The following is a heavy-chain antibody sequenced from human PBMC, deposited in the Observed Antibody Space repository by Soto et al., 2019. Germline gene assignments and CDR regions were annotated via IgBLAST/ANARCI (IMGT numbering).Heavy chain of an antibody. CDR3: ARASTDYYGSGRDYGMDV. CDR1: GYTFTGYY. CDR2: VNPNSGGT. V-gene: IGHV1-2*04. D-gene: IGHD3-10*01. J-gene: IGHJ6*02. Sequence: ASVKVSCKASGYTFTGYYMHWVRQAPGQGLEWMGWVNPNSGGTNYAQKFQGWVTMTRDTSISTAYMELSRLRSDDTAVYYCARASTDYYGSGRDYGMDVCGQGTTVTVSS.